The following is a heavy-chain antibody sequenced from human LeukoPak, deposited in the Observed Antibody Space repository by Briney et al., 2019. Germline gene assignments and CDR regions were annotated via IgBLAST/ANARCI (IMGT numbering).Heavy chain of an antibody. J-gene: IGHJ4*02. CDR2: ITGSGPYM. CDR1: GFTFNNYI. D-gene: IGHD3-10*01. V-gene: IGHV3-21*06. Sequence: PGGSLRLSCAASGFTFNNYIMNWVRQAPGKGLEWVSSITGSGPYMLYADSVKHRFTISRDNTKNLLYLEMNSLRAEDTAMYFCVRDVGAVRGEVYFDYWGQGTLVTVSS. CDR3: VRDVGAVRGEVYFDY.